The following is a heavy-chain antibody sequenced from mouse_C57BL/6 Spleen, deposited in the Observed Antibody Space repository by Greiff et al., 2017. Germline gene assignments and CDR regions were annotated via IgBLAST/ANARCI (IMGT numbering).Heavy chain of an antibody. CDR1: GYTFTSYW. CDR2: IDPSDSYT. V-gene: IGHV1-59*01. D-gene: IGHD2-13*01. J-gene: IGHJ1*03. CDR3: ARGQLVTYWYFDV. Sequence: QVQLQQPGAELVRPGTSVKLSCKASGYTFTSYWMHWVKQRPGQGLEWIGVIDPSDSYTNYNQKFKGKATLTVDTSSSTAYMQLSSLTSEDSAVYYCARGQLVTYWYFDVWGTGTTVTVSS.